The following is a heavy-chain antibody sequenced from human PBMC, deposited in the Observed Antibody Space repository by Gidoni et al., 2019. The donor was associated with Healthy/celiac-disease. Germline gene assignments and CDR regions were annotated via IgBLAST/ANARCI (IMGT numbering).Heavy chain of an antibody. V-gene: IGHV3-9*01. D-gene: IGHD6-19*01. Sequence: EVQLVESGGGLVQPGRSLRLSCAASGFTFDDYAMHWVRQAPGKGLGWVSGISWNSGSIGYADSVKGRFTISRDNAKNSLYLQMNSPRAEDTALYYCAKGPVAGTRGGFDYWGQGTLVTVSS. J-gene: IGHJ4*02. CDR2: ISWNSGSI. CDR3: AKGPVAGTRGGFDY. CDR1: GFTFDDYA.